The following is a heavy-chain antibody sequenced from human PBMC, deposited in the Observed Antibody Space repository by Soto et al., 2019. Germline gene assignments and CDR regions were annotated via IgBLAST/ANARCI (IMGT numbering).Heavy chain of an antibody. J-gene: IGHJ6*02. V-gene: IGHV1-69*13. D-gene: IGHD2-2*01. Sequence: SVKVSCKASGGTFSSYAISWVRQAPGQGLEWMGGIIPIFGTANYAQKFQGRVTITADESTSTAYMELSSLRSEDTAVYYCASYYLVPFAMQAGYYYYVIDVWGQRSSDTGSS. CDR3: ASYYLVPFAMQAGYYYYVIDV. CDR2: IIPIFGTA. CDR1: GGTFSSYA.